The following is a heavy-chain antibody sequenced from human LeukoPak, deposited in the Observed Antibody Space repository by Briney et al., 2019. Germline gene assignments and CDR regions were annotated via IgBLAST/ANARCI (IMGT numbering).Heavy chain of an antibody. CDR2: INPNSGGT. V-gene: IGHV1-2*02. J-gene: IGHJ4*02. Sequence: ASVKVSCKASGYTFTGHYMHWVRQAPGQGLEWMGWINPNSGGTNYAQKFQGRVTVTRDASITTVYMELSRLRSDDTATYYCARDSYYGDSRSLHFDYWGQGTLVTVSS. D-gene: IGHD4-17*01. CDR1: GYTFTGHY. CDR3: ARDSYYGDSRSLHFDY.